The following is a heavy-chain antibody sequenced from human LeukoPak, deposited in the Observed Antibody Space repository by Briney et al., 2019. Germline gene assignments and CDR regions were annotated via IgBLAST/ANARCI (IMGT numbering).Heavy chain of an antibody. D-gene: IGHD6-19*01. J-gene: IGHJ6*03. Sequence: ASVKVSCKASGYTFTSYGISWVRQAPGQGLEWMGWISAYNGNTNYAQKLQGRVTMTTDTSTSTAYMELRSLRSDDTAVYYCARVGSSGWYYYYMDVWGKGTTVTVSS. CDR1: GYTFTSYG. CDR2: ISAYNGNT. CDR3: ARVGSSGWYYYYMDV. V-gene: IGHV1-18*01.